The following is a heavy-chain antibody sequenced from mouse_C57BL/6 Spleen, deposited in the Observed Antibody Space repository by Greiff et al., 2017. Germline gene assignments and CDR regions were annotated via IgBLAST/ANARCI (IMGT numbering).Heavy chain of an antibody. D-gene: IGHD1-1*01. CDR1: GFNIKDDY. CDR2: IDPENGDT. V-gene: IGHV14-4*01. Sequence: VQLQQSGAELVRPGASVKLSCTASGFNIKDDYMHWVKPRPEQGLEWIGWIDPENGDTEYASKFQGKATIPADTSSNTAYLQLSSRTSEDTAVYYCTAPYYGSSVYAMDYWGQGTSVTVSS. J-gene: IGHJ4*01. CDR3: TAPYYGSSVYAMDY.